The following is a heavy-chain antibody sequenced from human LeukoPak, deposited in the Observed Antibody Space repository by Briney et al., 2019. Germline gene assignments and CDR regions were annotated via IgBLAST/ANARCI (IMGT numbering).Heavy chain of an antibody. V-gene: IGHV1-18*01. J-gene: IGHJ6*03. CDR3: ARAPGNRAAAGHYYYYMDV. Sequence: ASVNVSCKASGYTFTSYGISRVRQAPGQGLEWMGWISAYNGNTNYAQKLQGRVTMTTDTSTSTAYMELRSLRSDDTAVYYCARAPGNRAAAGHYYYYMDVWGKGTKVNISS. D-gene: IGHD6-13*01. CDR1: GYTFTSYG. CDR2: ISAYNGNT.